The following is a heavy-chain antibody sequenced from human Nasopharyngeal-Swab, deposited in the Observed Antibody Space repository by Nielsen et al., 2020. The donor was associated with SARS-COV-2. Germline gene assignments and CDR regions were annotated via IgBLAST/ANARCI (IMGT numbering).Heavy chain of an antibody. CDR3: ARGGGYCSSTSCPNWFDP. V-gene: IGHV1-69*13. CDR2: IIPIFGTA. J-gene: IGHJ5*02. Sequence: SVKVSCKASGGNFSSYAISWVRQAPGQGLEWMGGIIPIFGTANYEQRFQGRVTITADESTSTAYMELSSLRSEDTTVYYCARGGGYCSSTSCPNWFDPWGQGTLVTVSS. CDR1: GGNFSSYA. D-gene: IGHD2-2*01.